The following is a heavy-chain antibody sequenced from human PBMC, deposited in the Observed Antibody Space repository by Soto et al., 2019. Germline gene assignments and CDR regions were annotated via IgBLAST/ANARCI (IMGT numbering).Heavy chain of an antibody. CDR1: GGGNLRDYR. CDR3: ARAGDGYTFGAVS. J-gene: IGHJ5*02. V-gene: IGHV1-69*13. Sequence: SVKVSCKASGGGNLRDYRTTWVRRAPGQGLEWMGGIIPKLGSANYAQNFQGRVTVTADESTNTVYMELRSLRSDDTAVYYCARAGDGYTFGAVSWAQGTPVTVSS. CDR2: IIPKLGSA. D-gene: IGHD2-21*01.